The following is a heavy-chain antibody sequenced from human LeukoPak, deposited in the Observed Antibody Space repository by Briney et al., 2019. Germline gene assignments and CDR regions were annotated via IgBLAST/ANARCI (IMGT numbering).Heavy chain of an antibody. Sequence: GASVKDSGEASVYTFTGYYLHWVRQAPGQGLEWTGWINPNSGDSNHTHKFQGRVTMTRDTSISTAYMELSNLRSDNTAVYYCARDRVYCRGTSCYVTSVDNWGQGTLVTVSS. CDR1: VYTFTGYY. D-gene: IGHD2-2*01. V-gene: IGHV1-2*02. CDR3: ARDRVYCRGTSCYVTSVDN. J-gene: IGHJ4*02. CDR2: INPNSGDS.